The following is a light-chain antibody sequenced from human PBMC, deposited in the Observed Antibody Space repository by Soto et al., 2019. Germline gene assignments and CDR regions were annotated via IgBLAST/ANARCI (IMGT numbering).Light chain of an antibody. Sequence: EIQMTQSPSSLSASVGDRVTITCRASQSIYYHLNWYQQRSGEAPKLLIYASSSLQSGVPSRFSGSGSGTDFTLTISSLQPEDFATYYCQQLNSYPITFGQGTRLEIK. V-gene: IGKV1-17*01. CDR2: ASS. CDR1: QSIYYH. J-gene: IGKJ5*01. CDR3: QQLNSYPIT.